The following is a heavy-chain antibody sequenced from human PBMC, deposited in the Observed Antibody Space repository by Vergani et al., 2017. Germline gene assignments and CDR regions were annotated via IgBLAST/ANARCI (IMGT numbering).Heavy chain of an antibody. Sequence: EVQLVESGGGLVKPGGSLRLSCAASGFTFSSYSMNWVRQAPGKGLEWVSSISSSSTYIYYADSVKGRFTISRDNSKNTLYLQMNSLRAEDTAVYYCAKGYSSSSEEIDYWGQGTLVTVSS. CDR2: ISSSSTYI. CDR1: GFTFSSYS. V-gene: IGHV3-21*04. J-gene: IGHJ4*02. D-gene: IGHD6-6*01. CDR3: AKGYSSSSEEIDY.